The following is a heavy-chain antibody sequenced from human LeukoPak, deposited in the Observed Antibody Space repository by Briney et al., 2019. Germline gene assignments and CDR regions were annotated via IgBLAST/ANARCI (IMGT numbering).Heavy chain of an antibody. D-gene: IGHD1-26*01. J-gene: IGHJ4*02. V-gene: IGHV3-33*06. CDR3: TKRVKYGGTWDHFAD. CDR1: GFSFGSYG. CDR2: IRYGGSHK. Sequence: GRSLRLSCAASGFSFGSYGMHWVRQAPGKGLEWVAFIRYGGSHKFYADSMRGRFTISRDNPKNTLYLQMNSLRVEDTALYYCTKRVKYGGTWDHFADWGQGTLVTVSS.